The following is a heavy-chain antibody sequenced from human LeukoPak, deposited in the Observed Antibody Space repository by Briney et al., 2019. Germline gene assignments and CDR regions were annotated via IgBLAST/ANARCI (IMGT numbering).Heavy chain of an antibody. CDR1: GGSISSGDYY. CDR2: IYYSGST. D-gene: IGHD1-26*01. V-gene: IGHV4-30-4*08. J-gene: IGHJ3*02. CDR3: ARDGTLRAFDI. Sequence: PSETLSLTCTVSGGSISSGDYYWSWIRQPPGKGLEWIGYIYYSGSTYYNPSLKSRVTISVDTSKNQFSLKLSSVTAADTAVYYCARDGTLRAFDIWGQGTMVTVSS.